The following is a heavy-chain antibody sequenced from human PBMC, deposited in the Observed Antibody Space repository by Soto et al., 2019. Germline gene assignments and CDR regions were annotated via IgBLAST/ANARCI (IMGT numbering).Heavy chain of an antibody. V-gene: IGHV3-23*01. CDR3: AKRGSGSQFDY. Sequence: EVQLLESGGSLVQPGGSLRLSCAASGFTFSSYAMSWVRQAPGKGLEWVSIISGSGDSTYYADSVKGRFTISRDNSKNPLYLQMTSLRAEDTAIYYCAKRGSGSQFDYWGQGTLVTVSS. J-gene: IGHJ4*02. D-gene: IGHD1-26*01. CDR2: ISGSGDST. CDR1: GFTFSSYA.